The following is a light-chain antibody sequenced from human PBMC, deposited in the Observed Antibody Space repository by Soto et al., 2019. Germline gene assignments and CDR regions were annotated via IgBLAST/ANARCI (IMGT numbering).Light chain of an antibody. Sequence: EIVLTQSPGTLSLSPGERATLSCRASQSVSSSYLAWYQQKPGQAPRLLIYGASSRATGIPDRFSGIGSGTDFTLTISRLEPEDFAVYYCQQYGSSPQTFGQGTKVDIK. CDR1: QSVSSSY. J-gene: IGKJ1*01. V-gene: IGKV3-20*01. CDR2: GAS. CDR3: QQYGSSPQT.